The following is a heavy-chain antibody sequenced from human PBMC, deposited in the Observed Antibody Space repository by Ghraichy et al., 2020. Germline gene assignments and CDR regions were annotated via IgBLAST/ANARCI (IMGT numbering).Heavy chain of an antibody. V-gene: IGHV4-34*01. D-gene: IGHD3-9*01. J-gene: IGHJ4*02. CDR2: INHSGST. CDR1: GGSFSGYY. CDR3: ARHLTGYYTGFDY. Sequence: SETLSLTCAVYGGSFSGYYWSWIRQPPGKGLEWIGEINHSGSTNYNPSLKSRVTISVDTSKNQFSLKLSSVTAADTAVYYCARHLTGYYTGFDYWGQGTLVTVSS.